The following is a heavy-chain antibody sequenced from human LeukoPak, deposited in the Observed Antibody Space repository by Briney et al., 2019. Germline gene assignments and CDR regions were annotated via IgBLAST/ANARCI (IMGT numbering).Heavy chain of an antibody. CDR3: TTDRYYYDSSGYYGY. Sequence: PGGSLRLSCAASGFTFSNAWMSWVRQAPGKGLEWVGRIKSKTDGGTTDYAAPVKGRFTISRDDSKNTLYLQMNSLKTEDTAAYYCTTDRYYYDSSGYYGYWGQGTLVTVSS. CDR1: GFTFSNAW. J-gene: IGHJ4*02. D-gene: IGHD3-22*01. V-gene: IGHV3-15*01. CDR2: IKSKTDGGTT.